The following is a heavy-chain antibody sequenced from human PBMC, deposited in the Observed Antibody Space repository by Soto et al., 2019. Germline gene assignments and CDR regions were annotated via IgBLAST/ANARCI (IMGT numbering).Heavy chain of an antibody. CDR1: GGSISNYY. J-gene: IGHJ5*02. CDR2: IHYSGTT. CDR3: TRDMFPEPAPPRGRIDP. D-gene: IGHD6-6*01. Sequence: SETLSLTCTVSGGSISNYYWSWIRQPPGKGLEWIGYIHYSGTTNYNPSLKSRVTMSVDTSKNQFSLKVNSVTAADTAVYYCTRDMFPEPAPPRGRIDPWGQGTLVTVSS. V-gene: IGHV4-59*01.